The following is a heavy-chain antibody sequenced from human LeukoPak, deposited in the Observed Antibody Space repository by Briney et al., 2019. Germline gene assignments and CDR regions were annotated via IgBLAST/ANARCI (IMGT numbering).Heavy chain of an antibody. Sequence: GGSLRLSCAASGFTFSSYEMNWVRQAPGKGLEWVSYISSSGSTIYYADSVKGRFTISRDNAKNSLYLQMNTLRAEDTAVYYCARDCCASGSHDYWGQGALVTVSS. CDR1: GFTFSSYE. J-gene: IGHJ4*02. D-gene: IGHD3-10*01. V-gene: IGHV3-48*03. CDR2: ISSSGSTI. CDR3: ARDCCASGSHDY.